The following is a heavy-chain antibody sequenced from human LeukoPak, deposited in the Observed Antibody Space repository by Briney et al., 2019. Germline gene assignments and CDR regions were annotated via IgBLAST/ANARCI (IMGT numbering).Heavy chain of an antibody. V-gene: IGHV3-30*03. CDR2: ISSDGSNK. CDR3: ARDPGDSDYAATFDY. Sequence: GGSLRLSCVASGFTFSIYGMHWVRQAPGKGLEWVAVISSDGSNKYYADSVKGRFTISRDDSKNTLYLQMNSLRAEDTAVYYCARDPGDSDYAATFDYWGQGTLVTVSS. CDR1: GFTFSIYG. J-gene: IGHJ4*02. D-gene: IGHD5-12*01.